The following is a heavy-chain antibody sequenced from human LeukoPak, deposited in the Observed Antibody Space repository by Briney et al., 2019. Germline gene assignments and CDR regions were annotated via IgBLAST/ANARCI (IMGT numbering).Heavy chain of an antibody. CDR3: ARDPSGSYAYFDY. CDR2: INHSGST. Sequence: SETLSLTCAVYGGSFRDYHWSWIRQPPGKGLEWIGEINHSGSTNYNPSLKSRVTISVDTSKNQFSLKLSSVTAADTAVYYCARDPSGSYAYFDYWGQGTLVTVSS. D-gene: IGHD3-10*01. V-gene: IGHV4-34*01. J-gene: IGHJ4*02. CDR1: GGSFRDYH.